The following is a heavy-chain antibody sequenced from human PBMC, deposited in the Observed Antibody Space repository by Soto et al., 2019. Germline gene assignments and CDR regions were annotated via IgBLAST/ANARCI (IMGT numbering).Heavy chain of an antibody. CDR2: ISYDGSNK. J-gene: IGHJ6*02. CDR1: GFTFSSYG. V-gene: IGHV3-30*18. CDR3: AKDLVVRLQLSYSMDV. Sequence: QVQLVESGGGVVQPGRSLRLSCAASGFTFSSYGMHWVRQAPGKGLEWVAVISYDGSNKYYADSVKGRFTISRDNSKNTLYQQMNSLRAEDTAVYYCAKDLVVRLQLSYSMDVWGQGTTVTVSS. D-gene: IGHD4-4*01.